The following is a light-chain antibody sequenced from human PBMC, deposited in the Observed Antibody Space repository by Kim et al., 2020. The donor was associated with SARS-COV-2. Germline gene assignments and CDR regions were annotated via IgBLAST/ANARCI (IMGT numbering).Light chain of an antibody. CDR3: QQYNDWPQT. Sequence: EIVMTQSPATLSVSPGERATLSCRASQSVVNKLVWYQQKPGQAPRLLVYHSSTRATGIPARFSGSGSGTDFTLTISSLQSEDFAVYYCQQYNDWPQTFGQGTKVDI. CDR2: HSS. J-gene: IGKJ1*01. CDR1: QSVVNK. V-gene: IGKV3-15*01.